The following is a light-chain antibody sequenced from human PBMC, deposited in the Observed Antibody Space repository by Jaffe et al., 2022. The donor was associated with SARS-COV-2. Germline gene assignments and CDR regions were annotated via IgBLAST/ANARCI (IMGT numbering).Light chain of an antibody. J-gene: IGKJ3*01. CDR2: AVS. CDR3: QQGYSPPFT. CDR1: QSISSY. Sequence: DIQMTQSPSSLSASVGDRVTITCRASQSISSYLNWYQKKPGKAPKLLMYAVSNLQSGVPSRFSGSGSGTDFTLTITSLQSEDFATYYCQQGYSPPFTFGPGTKVDI. V-gene: IGKV1-39*01.